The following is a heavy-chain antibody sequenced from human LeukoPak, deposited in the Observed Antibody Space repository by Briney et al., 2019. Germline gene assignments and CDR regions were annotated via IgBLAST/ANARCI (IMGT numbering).Heavy chain of an antibody. CDR1: GFTFSNYW. J-gene: IGHJ4*02. Sequence: PGGSLRLSCAASGFTFSNYWMHWVRQAPGKGLVWVSRINSDGSSTRYADSVKGRFTISRDNAKNTLYLQMNSLRAEDTAVYYCVKHWDGYNRLGFDYWGQGTLVTVSS. V-gene: IGHV3-74*01. CDR2: INSDGSST. D-gene: IGHD5-24*01. CDR3: VKHWDGYNRLGFDY.